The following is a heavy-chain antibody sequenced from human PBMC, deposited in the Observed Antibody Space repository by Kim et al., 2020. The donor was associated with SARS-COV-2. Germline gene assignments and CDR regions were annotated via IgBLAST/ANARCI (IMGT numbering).Heavy chain of an antibody. J-gene: IGHJ3*01. Sequence: GGSLRLSCTASGFTFRSYGMHWVRQAPGKGLEWVAVVSYDGTHKYYADSVRGRVTISRDNSKNTLSLQISRLTLEDTALYFCVKDRLWGYYRCAFDVWC. V-gene: IGHV3-30*18. D-gene: IGHD3-10*01. CDR1: GFTFRSYG. CDR3: VKDRLWGYYRCAFDV. CDR2: VSYDGTHK.